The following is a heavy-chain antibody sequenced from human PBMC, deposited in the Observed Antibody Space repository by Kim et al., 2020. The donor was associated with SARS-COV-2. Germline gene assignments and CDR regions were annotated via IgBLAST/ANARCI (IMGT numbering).Heavy chain of an antibody. V-gene: IGHV4-59*13. CDR2: IYYSGST. D-gene: IGHD6-6*01. J-gene: IGHJ5*02. CDR3: ARDYSSSSGNNWFDP. CDR1: GGSISSYY. Sequence: SETLSLTCTVSGGSISSYYWSWIRQPPGKGLEWIGYIYYSGSTNYNPSLKSRVTISVDTSKNQFSLKLSSVTAADTAVYYCARDYSSSSGNNWFDPWGQGTLVTVSS.